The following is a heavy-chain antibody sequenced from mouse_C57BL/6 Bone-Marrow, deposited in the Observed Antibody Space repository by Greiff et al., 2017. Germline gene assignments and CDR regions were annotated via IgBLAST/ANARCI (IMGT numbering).Heavy chain of an antibody. CDR1: GFTFSSHG. Sequence: EVKLVESGGDLVKPGGSLQLSCAATGFTFSSHGLSSVLRTLDKKQPQVATISSGGGYTYYPPCVKVRFTLSSDHAKNTLYLQLSSLQSEDTAMDYCERHAHRHYYGSRHGYFDVGGTGTTVTVAS. D-gene: IGHD1-1*01. V-gene: IGHV5-6*01. CDR3: ERHAHRHYYGSRHGYFDV. J-gene: IGHJ1*03. CDR2: ISSGGGYT.